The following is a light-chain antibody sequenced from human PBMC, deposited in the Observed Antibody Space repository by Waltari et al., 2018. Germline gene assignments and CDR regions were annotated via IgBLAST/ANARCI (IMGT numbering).Light chain of an antibody. CDR3: QQYGSSPPMYT. CDR1: QSVSSSY. J-gene: IGKJ2*01. V-gene: IGKV3-20*01. Sequence: ERVLTQSPGTLSLSPGERATLSCRASQSVSSSYLAWYQQKPGQAPRLLIYGASSRATVIPDRFSGSGSVTDFTLTISRLEPEDFAVYYCQQYGSSPPMYTFGQGTKLEI. CDR2: GAS.